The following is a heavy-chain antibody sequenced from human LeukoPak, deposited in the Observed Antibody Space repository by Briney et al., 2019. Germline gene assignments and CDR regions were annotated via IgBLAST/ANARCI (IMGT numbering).Heavy chain of an antibody. CDR1: GFTFSSYS. Sequence: GGSLRLSCAASGFTFSSYSMNWVRQAPGTGLEWVSYISSSSSTRYYADSVKGRFTITRDNAKNTLYLQMHSLRAEDTAVYYCAREFLGSFSFDYWGQGTLVTVSS. CDR2: ISSSSSTR. J-gene: IGHJ4*02. V-gene: IGHV3-48*01. D-gene: IGHD3-3*01. CDR3: AREFLGSFSFDY.